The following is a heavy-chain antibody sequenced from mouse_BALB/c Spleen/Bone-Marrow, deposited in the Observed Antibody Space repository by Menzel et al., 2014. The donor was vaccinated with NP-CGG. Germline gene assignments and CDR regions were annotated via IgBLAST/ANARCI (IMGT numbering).Heavy chain of an antibody. J-gene: IGHJ4*01. CDR2: INPNNGGT. V-gene: IGHV1-18*01. D-gene: IGHD1-1*01. Sequence: VQLKQSGPELVKPGASVKIPCKASGYTFXDYNMDWVKQSHGKSLEWIGDINPNNGGTIYNQKFKGKAALTVDKSSSTAYMELRSLTSEDTAVYYCAIYYYGSSYAMDYWGQGTSVTVSS. CDR3: AIYYYGSSYAMDY. CDR1: GYTFXDYN.